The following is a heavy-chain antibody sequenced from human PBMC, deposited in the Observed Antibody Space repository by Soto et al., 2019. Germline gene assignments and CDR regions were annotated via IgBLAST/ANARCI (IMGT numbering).Heavy chain of an antibody. V-gene: IGHV4-59*08. CDR3: ARHSRHARPFGELDHYFYMDV. CDR1: GDSISSYY. J-gene: IGHJ6*03. D-gene: IGHD3-10*01. CDR2: ISNSGNT. Sequence: QVQLQESGPGLVKPSETLSLTCTVSGDSISSYYWSWIRQPPGKGLEWIGYISNSGNTNYNPSLKRRVTISVDTSKNQFSLKLTSVTAADTAVYSCARHSRHARPFGELDHYFYMDVWGKGTTVTVSS.